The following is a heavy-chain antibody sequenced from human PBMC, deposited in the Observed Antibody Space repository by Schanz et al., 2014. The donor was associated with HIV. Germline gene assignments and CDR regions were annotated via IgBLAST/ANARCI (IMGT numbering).Heavy chain of an antibody. Sequence: QVQPVQSGAEVKKPGSSVKVSCKASGATFSSNAINWVRQPPGQGLEFMGGIIPIFPAANYAQKFQGRVTITADKSTSTAYMELSSLKSEDTAMYYCASSRPMGLEIDFWGQGTLVTVSS. V-gene: IGHV1-69*06. CDR1: GATFSSNA. J-gene: IGHJ4*02. CDR3: ASSRPMGLEIDF. CDR2: IIPIFPAA. D-gene: IGHD1-1*01.